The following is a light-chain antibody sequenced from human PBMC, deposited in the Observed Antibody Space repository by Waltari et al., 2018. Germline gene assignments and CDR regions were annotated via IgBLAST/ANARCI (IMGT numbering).Light chain of an antibody. CDR2: DAS. CDR3: QQYDSPLT. Sequence: EIVLTQSPGTLSLSPGERATISCRASQTVRRNNLAWYQQKPGQAPRLLIYDASNRAAGISDRFSGSGSGTDFTLTISRLEPEDFAMYYCQQYDSPLTFGGGTKVEIK. CDR1: QTVRRNN. V-gene: IGKV3-20*01. J-gene: IGKJ4*01.